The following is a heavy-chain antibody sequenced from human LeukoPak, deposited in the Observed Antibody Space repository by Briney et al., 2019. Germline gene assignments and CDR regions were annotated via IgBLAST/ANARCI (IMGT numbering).Heavy chain of an antibody. J-gene: IGHJ4*02. D-gene: IGHD3-22*01. CDR3: ARDLTTYYYDSSGYYRFDY. V-gene: IGHV1-18*01. Sequence: GASVKVSCKASGYTFTNYGISWVRQAPGQGLEWMGWISTYNGNTNYAQNLQGRATMTTDTSTSTAYMELRSLRSDDTAVYYCARDLTTYYYDSSGYYRFDYWGQGTLVTVSS. CDR1: GYTFTNYG. CDR2: ISTYNGNT.